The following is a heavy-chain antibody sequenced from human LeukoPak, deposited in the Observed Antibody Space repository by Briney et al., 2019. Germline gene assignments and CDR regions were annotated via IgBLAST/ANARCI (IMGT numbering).Heavy chain of an antibody. CDR1: GFIFSRYA. J-gene: IGHJ5*02. V-gene: IGHV3-23*01. Sequence: PGGSLRLSCAPSGFIFSRYAMNWVRQAPGKGLEWASIISNSGDSTIYADSVKGRFTISRDNSKNSLYLQMNSLRAEDTAVYYCARAPQTDYGGNEAGAGLWNWFDPWGQGTLVTVSS. CDR2: ISNSGDST. CDR3: ARAPQTDYGGNEAGAGLWNWFDP. D-gene: IGHD4-23*01.